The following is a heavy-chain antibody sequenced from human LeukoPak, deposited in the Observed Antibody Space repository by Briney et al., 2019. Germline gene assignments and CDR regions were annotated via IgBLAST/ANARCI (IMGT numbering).Heavy chain of an antibody. J-gene: IGHJ4*02. V-gene: IGHV1-8*02. D-gene: IGHD6-13*01. Sequence: ASVKVSCKASGYTFTSYYMHWVRQAPGQGLEWMGWMNPNSGNTGYAQKFQGRVTMTRNTSISTAYMELSSLRSEDTAVYYCARGRSSSWSYFDYWGQGTLVTVSS. CDR1: GYTFTSYY. CDR2: MNPNSGNT. CDR3: ARGRSSSWSYFDY.